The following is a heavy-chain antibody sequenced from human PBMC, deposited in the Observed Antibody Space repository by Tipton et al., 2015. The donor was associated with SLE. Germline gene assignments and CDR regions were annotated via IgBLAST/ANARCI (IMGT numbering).Heavy chain of an antibody. Sequence: SLRLSCAASGFTFSSYAMHWVRQAPGKGLEWVAVISYDGSNKYYADSVKGRFTISRDNSKNTLYLQMNSLRAEDTAVYYCARRSRIVGATTPDHDAFDIWGQGTMVTVSS. J-gene: IGHJ3*02. CDR3: ARRSRIVGATTPDHDAFDI. CDR2: ISYDGSNK. CDR1: GFTFSSYA. V-gene: IGHV3-30*04. D-gene: IGHD1-26*01.